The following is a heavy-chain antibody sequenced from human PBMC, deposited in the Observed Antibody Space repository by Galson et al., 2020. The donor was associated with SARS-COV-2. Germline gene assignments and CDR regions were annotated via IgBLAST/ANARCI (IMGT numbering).Heavy chain of an antibody. J-gene: IGHJ6*02. Sequence: TGGSLRLSCTASGFTVNSNYMSWVRQAPGKGLEWVSSMYSGGSTYYADSVKGRFTISSDNSRNTLYFQMNNLSPEDTAVYYCAREKILGNPDRQQVPYQYYGMDVWGQGTTVTV. V-gene: IGHV3-66*01. CDR3: AREKILGNPDRQQVPYQYYGMDV. CDR2: MYSGGST. D-gene: IGHD7-27*01. CDR1: GFTVNSNY.